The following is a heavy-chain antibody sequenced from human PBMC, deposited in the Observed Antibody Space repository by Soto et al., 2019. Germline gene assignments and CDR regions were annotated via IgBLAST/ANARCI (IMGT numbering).Heavy chain of an antibody. Sequence: GASVKVSCKASGGTFSSYAISWVRQAPGQGLEWMGGIIPTFGTANYAQKFQGRVTITVDESTSTAYMELSSLRSEDTAVYYCASCYCTNGVCYNWFDPWGQGTLVTVSS. CDR3: ASCYCTNGVCYNWFDP. D-gene: IGHD2-8*01. J-gene: IGHJ5*02. CDR2: IIPTFGTA. V-gene: IGHV1-69*13. CDR1: GGTFSSYA.